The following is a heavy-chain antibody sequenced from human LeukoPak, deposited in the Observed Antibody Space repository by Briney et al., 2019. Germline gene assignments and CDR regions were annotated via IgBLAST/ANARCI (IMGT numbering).Heavy chain of an antibody. CDR3: ANWREGARPGFDY. V-gene: IGHV3-23*01. J-gene: IGHJ4*02. CDR1: GFTFTTYA. Sequence: PGGSLRLSCTASGFTFTTYAMTWVRQALGKGLEWVSGISGNGRTTYYADSVKGRFTISRDNSKNTLYLQMSSLSAEDTAVYHWANWREGARPGFDYWGQGTLVTVSS. D-gene: IGHD3-3*01. CDR2: ISGNGRTT.